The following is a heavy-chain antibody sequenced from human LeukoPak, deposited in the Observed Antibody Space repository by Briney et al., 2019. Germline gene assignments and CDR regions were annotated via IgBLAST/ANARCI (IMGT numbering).Heavy chain of an antibody. CDR3: ARVDCSGGSCYFDY. V-gene: IGHV3-74*01. Sequence: GGSLRLSCAASGFTFSSYWMYWVRQAPGKGLVWVSRINSDGSSTSYADSVKGRCSISRDNAKNTLYLQMSSLRAEDTAVYYCARVDCSGGSCYFDYWGQGTLVTVSS. J-gene: IGHJ4*02. D-gene: IGHD2-15*01. CDR2: INSDGSST. CDR1: GFTFSSYW.